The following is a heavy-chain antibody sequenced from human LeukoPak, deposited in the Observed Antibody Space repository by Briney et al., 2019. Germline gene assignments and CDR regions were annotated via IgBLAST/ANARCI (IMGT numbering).Heavy chain of an antibody. CDR2: IYYSGST. CDR1: GGSISSGGYY. D-gene: IGHD4-17*01. V-gene: IGHV4-31*03. CDR3: ARTGSTVTMLYPFDH. J-gene: IGHJ4*02. Sequence: PSETLFLTCTVSGGSISSGGYYWSWIRQHPGKGLEWIGYIYYSGSTYYNPSLKSRVTISVDTSKNQFSLKLSSVTAADTAVYYCARTGSTVTMLYPFDHWGQGTLVTVSS.